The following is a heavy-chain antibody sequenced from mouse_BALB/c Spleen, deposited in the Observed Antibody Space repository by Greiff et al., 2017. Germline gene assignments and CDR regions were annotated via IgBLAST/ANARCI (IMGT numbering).Heavy chain of an antibody. D-gene: IGHD4-1*01. V-gene: IGHV14-3*02. J-gene: IGHJ4*01. CDR2: IDPANGNT. CDR1: GFNIKDTY. CDR3: ARSELGRDAMDY. Sequence: EVQLQQSGAELVKPGASVKLSCTASGFNIKDTYMHWVKQRPEQGLEWIGRIDPANGNTKYDPKFQGKATITADTSSNTAYLQLSSLTSEDTAVYYCARSELGRDAMDYWGQGTSVTVSS.